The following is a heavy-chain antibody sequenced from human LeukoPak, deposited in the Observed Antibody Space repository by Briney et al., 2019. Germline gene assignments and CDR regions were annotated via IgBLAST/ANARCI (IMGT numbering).Heavy chain of an antibody. V-gene: IGHV1-18*01. CDR2: ISSYNGNT. J-gene: IGHJ4*02. Sequence: GASVKVSCKASGYTFNSYGISWVRQAPGQGLEWMGWISSYNGNTNYAQKLQGRVNMTTDTSTSTAYMELRSLRPDDTAVYYCATQYCSSTSCYPYWVDYWGQGALVTVSS. D-gene: IGHD2-2*01. CDR1: GYTFNSYG. CDR3: ATQYCSSTSCYPYWVDY.